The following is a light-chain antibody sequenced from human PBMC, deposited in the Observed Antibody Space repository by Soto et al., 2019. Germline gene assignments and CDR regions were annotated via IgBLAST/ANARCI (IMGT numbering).Light chain of an antibody. Sequence: DIRMTQSPSSLSASVGDRVTITCQASQDISVFINWYQQKPGRAPTLLIYDASTLQTGVPSRFSGGGSGTIFSLTINSLQPEDIATYYCQHYDTLPPYAVGQGTKLEI. CDR3: QHYDTLPPYA. V-gene: IGKV1-33*01. J-gene: IGKJ2*01. CDR1: QDISVF. CDR2: DAS.